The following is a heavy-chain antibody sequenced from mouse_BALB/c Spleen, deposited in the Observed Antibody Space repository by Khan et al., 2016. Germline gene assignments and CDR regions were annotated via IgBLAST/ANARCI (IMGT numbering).Heavy chain of an antibody. J-gene: IGHJ2*01. Sequence: EVELVESGGGLVQPGGSLKLSCTASGFTFNNYGMSWVRQTRDKRLDLVATINTTGGSTYYPDSVKGRFTIHRDNAKNTLYLQMSSLNTVETAMYCCAIWDYYGNFFNFWGQGTTLTVSA. CDR3: AIWDYYGNFFNF. D-gene: IGHD1-1*01. CDR1: GFTFNNYG. V-gene: IGHV5-6-3*01. CDR2: INTTGGST.